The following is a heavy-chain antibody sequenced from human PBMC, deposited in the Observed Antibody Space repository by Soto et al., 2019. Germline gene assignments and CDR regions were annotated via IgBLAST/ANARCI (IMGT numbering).Heavy chain of an antibody. CDR2: IIPLLGIT. CDR1: GGSFSSFH. V-gene: IGHV1-69*02. Sequence: QVQLVQSGAEVRKPGSSVKVSCKTSGGSFSSFHITWVRQAPGQGLEWMGMIIPLLGITNYAQNFQGRVTIPADKSTNTAYMDLNSLRYEDTAMYYCARGPNPLGDDWGQRTLITVSS. D-gene: IGHD2-8*01. CDR3: ARGPNPLGDD. J-gene: IGHJ4*02.